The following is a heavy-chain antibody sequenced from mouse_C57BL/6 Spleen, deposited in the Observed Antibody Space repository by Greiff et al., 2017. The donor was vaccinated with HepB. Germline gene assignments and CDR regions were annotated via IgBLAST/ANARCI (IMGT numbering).Heavy chain of an antibody. D-gene: IGHD4-1*01. J-gene: IGHJ2*01. CDR2: ISSGSSTI. Sequence: EVKVVESGGGLVKPGGSLKLSCAASGFTFSDYGMHWVRQAPEKGLEWVAYISSGSSTIYYADTVKGRFTISRDKAKNTLFLQMTSLRSEDTAMYYCARPSGEYYFDYWGQGTTLTVSS. CDR1: GFTFSDYG. CDR3: ARPSGEYYFDY. V-gene: IGHV5-17*01.